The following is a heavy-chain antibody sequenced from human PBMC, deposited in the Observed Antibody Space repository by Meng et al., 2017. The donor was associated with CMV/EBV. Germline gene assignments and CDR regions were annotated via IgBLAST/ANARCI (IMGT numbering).Heavy chain of an antibody. J-gene: IGHJ3*02. CDR1: GGSFSGYY. V-gene: IGHV4-34*01. D-gene: IGHD6-13*01. CDR3: ARAGQQHAVLI. CDR2: INHSGST. Sequence: SQTLSLTCAVYGGSFSGYYWSWIRQPPGKGLEWIGEINHSGSTNYNPSLKSRVTISVDTSKNQFSLKLSSVTAADTAVYYCARAGQQHAVLIWGQGTMVTVSS.